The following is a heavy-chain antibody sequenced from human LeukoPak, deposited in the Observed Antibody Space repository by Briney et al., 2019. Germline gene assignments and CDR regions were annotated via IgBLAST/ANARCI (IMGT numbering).Heavy chain of an antibody. J-gene: IGHJ6*03. D-gene: IGHD4-17*01. CDR3: ARLTGDYDYYYYYYTDV. Sequence: SETLSLTCAVYGGSFSAYYWSWIRRPPGKGLEWIGEINHSGSANYNPSLKSRVTISVDTSKNQFSLKLSSVTAADTAVYYCARLTGDYDYYYYYYTDVWGKGTTVTVSS. CDR1: GGSFSAYY. CDR2: INHSGSA. V-gene: IGHV4-34*01.